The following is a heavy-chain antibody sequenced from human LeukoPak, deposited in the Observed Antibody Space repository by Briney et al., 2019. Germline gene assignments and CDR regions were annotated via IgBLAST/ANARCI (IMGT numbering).Heavy chain of an antibody. CDR2: INSDGSTT. V-gene: IGHV3-74*01. Sequence: QPGGSLRLSCAASGFIFSSYWMHWVRQAPGKGLVWVSRINSDGSTTNYADSVKGLFTISRDNAKNTLYLQMSSLRAEDTAVYYCARAIGGGPSSVYWGQGTLVTVSS. CDR1: GFIFSSYW. D-gene: IGHD3-22*01. CDR3: ARAIGGGPSSVY. J-gene: IGHJ4*02.